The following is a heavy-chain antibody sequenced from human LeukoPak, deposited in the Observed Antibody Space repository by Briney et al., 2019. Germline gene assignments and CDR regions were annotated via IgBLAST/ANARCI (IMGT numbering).Heavy chain of an antibody. Sequence: SETLSLTCAVYGGSFSGYYCSWIRQPPGKGLEWIGEINHSGSTNYNPSLKSRVTMSVDTSKNQFSLKLSSVTAADTAVYYCARVTPIAVAGTPYYYYYMDVWGKGTTVTVSS. CDR1: GGSFSGYY. J-gene: IGHJ6*03. D-gene: IGHD6-19*01. CDR3: ARVTPIAVAGTPYYYYYMDV. V-gene: IGHV4-34*01. CDR2: INHSGST.